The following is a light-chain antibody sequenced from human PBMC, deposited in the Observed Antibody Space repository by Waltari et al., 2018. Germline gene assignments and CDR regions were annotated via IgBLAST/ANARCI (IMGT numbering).Light chain of an antibody. V-gene: IGKV3-20*01. J-gene: IGKJ1*01. CDR1: HSVSRGY. Sequence: EVVLTQSPDTLSFSPGEGATLSCRASHSVSRGYLAWYQQRPGQAPRLLISETSSRANGIPDRFSGSGSGTDFTLSISRLESEDFAVYYCQQYGSTPRTFGQGTRV. CDR3: QQYGSTPRT. CDR2: ETS.